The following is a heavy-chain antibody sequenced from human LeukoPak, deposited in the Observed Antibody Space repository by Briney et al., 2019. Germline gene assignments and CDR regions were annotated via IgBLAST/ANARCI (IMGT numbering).Heavy chain of an antibody. V-gene: IGHV3-30*02. CDR3: AKVGRGPYCSSTSCYGSAFDI. J-gene: IGHJ3*02. Sequence: GGSLRLSCAASGFTFSSYGMHWVRQAPGKGLEWVAFIRYDGGNKYYADSVKGRFTISRDNSKNTLYLQMNCLRAEDTAVYYCAKVGRGPYCSSTSCYGSAFDIWGQGTMVTVSS. D-gene: IGHD2-2*01. CDR2: IRYDGGNK. CDR1: GFTFSSYG.